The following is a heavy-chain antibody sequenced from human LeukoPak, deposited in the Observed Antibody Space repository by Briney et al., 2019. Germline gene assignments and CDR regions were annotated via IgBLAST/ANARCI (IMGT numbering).Heavy chain of an antibody. CDR2: INPNSGGT. D-gene: IGHD3-10*01. CDR1: GYTFTGYY. V-gene: IGHV1-2*02. CDR3: ARGRYGSGSYYNLFDY. Sequence: ASVKVSCKASGYTFTGYYMHWVRQAPGQGLEWMGWINPNSGGTNYAQKFQGRVTMTRDTSISTAYMELWSLRSDDTAVYYCARGRYGSGSYYNLFDYWGQGTLVTVSS. J-gene: IGHJ4*02.